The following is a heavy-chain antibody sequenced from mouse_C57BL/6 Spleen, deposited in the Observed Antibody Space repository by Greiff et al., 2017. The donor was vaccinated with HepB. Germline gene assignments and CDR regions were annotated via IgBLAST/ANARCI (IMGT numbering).Heavy chain of an antibody. CDR3: ARGGFLLYFDY. J-gene: IGHJ2*01. CDR1: GYSITSGYY. CDR2: ISYDGSN. Sequence: DVQLQESGPGLVKPSQSLSLTCSVTGYSITSGYYWNWIRQFPGNKLEWMGYISYDGSNNYNPSLKNRISITRGTSKNQFFLKLNSVTTEDTATYYCARGGFLLYFDYWGQGTTLTVSS. D-gene: IGHD3-2*02. V-gene: IGHV3-6*01.